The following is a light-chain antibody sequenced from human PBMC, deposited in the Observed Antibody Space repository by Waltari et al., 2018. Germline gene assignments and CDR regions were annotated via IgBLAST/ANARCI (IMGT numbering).Light chain of an antibody. J-gene: IGKJ2*01. CDR2: LGS. V-gene: IGKV2-28*01. CDR1: QSLLHSNGYNY. CDR3: MQALQTPYT. Sequence: DIVMTQSPLSLHVTPGEPASLSCRSSQSLLHSNGYNYLDWYLQKPGQSPQLLIYLGSNRASGVPDRFSGSGSGTDFTLKISRVEAEDVGVYYCMQALQTPYTFGQGTKLEIK.